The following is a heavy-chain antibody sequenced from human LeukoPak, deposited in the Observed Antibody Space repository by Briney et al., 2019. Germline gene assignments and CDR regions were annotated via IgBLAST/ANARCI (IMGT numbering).Heavy chain of an antibody. Sequence: SETLSLTCTVSGGSISSYYWSWIRQPAGKGLEWIGRIYTSGSTNYNPSLKSRVTMSVDTSKNQLSLKLSSVTAADTAVYYCARDYYDSSGYQSGFDYWGQGTLSPSPQ. V-gene: IGHV4-4*07. CDR2: IYTSGST. CDR3: ARDYYDSSGYQSGFDY. D-gene: IGHD3-22*01. J-gene: IGHJ4*02. CDR1: GGSISSYY.